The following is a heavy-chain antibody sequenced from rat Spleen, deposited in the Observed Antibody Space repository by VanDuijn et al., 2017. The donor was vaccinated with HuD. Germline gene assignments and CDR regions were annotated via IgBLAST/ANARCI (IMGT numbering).Heavy chain of an antibody. J-gene: IGHJ2*01. V-gene: IGHV5-31*01. CDR1: GFTFNYYW. Sequence: EVQLVESGGGLVQPGRSLKLSCVASGFTFNYYWMTWIRQAPGKGLEWVASIPNSGGDTYYPDSVKVRFTISRDNAQNTLYLQMNSLRSEDTATYYCARQWDYWGQGVMVTVSS. CDR3: ARQWDY. CDR2: IPNSGGDT.